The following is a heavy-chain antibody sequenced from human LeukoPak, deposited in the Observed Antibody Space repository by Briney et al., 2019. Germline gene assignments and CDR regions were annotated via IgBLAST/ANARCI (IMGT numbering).Heavy chain of an antibody. CDR3: ARRDCSGGSCPGAYFDY. V-gene: IGHV4-39*01. Sequence: TSETLSLTCTVSGGSSSSRSYHWAWIRQPPGKGLEWIGTVYHSGSTYYNPSLKSRVTISVDTPKNQFSLKLSSVTAADTAVYYCARRDCSGGSCPGAYFDYWGQGTQVTVSS. CDR2: VYHSGST. CDR1: GGSSSSRSYH. D-gene: IGHD2-15*01. J-gene: IGHJ4*02.